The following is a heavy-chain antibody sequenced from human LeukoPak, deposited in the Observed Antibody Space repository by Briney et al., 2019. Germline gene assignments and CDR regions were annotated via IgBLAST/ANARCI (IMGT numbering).Heavy chain of an antibody. CDR1: GFIVSSNY. D-gene: IGHD3-10*02. CDR3: ARSLRVRGVPDYMDV. CDR2: IYSGGGT. Sequence: GGSLRLSCALSGFIVSSNYMSWVRQAPGKGLEWVSVIYSGGGTNYADSVKGRFTISRDNSKNMLYLQMNSLRAEDTAVYYCARSLRVRGVPDYMDVWGKGTTVIISS. J-gene: IGHJ6*03. V-gene: IGHV3-66*01.